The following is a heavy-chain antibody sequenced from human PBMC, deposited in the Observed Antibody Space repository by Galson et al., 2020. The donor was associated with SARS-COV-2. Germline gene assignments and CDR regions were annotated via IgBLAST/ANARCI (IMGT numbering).Heavy chain of an antibody. D-gene: IGHD3-22*01. CDR1: GFSFSDYW. V-gene: IGHV3-74*01. CDR3: VRHSSGDY. J-gene: IGHJ4*02. Sequence: GGSLRLSCAASGFSFSDYWMHWVRQAPGKGLVWVSRINTYGNSTNYADSVRGRFTVSRDNAQNMLYLQMNSLRAEDTAVYYCVRHSSGDYWCQGALVTVAS. CDR2: INTYGNST.